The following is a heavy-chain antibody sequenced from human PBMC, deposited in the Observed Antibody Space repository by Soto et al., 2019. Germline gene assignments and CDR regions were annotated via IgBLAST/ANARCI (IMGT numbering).Heavy chain of an antibody. CDR1: GWSFSGYY. J-gene: IGHJ6*02. Sequence: PSETLSLPCSVYGWSFSGYYWSWIRQPPGKGLEWIGEINHSGSTNYNPSLKSRVTISVDTSKNQFSLKLSSVTAADTAVYYCARKLRITIFGVVKSLGIMDVWGQGTTVTVSS. CDR3: ARKLRITIFGVVKSLGIMDV. D-gene: IGHD3-3*01. V-gene: IGHV4-34*01. CDR2: INHSGST.